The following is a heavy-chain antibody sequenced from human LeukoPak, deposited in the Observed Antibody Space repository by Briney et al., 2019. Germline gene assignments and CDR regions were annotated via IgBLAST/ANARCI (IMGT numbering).Heavy chain of an antibody. Sequence: GGSLRLSCAASGFTFSSYAMSWVRQAPGKGLEWVSSISSSGTGTYYADSVKGRFTISRDNSKNTPYLQMNSLRAEDTAVYYCAKDRGNYSPARFDPWGQGTLVTVSS. CDR3: AKDRGNYSPARFDP. J-gene: IGHJ5*02. CDR1: GFTFSSYA. D-gene: IGHD3-10*01. V-gene: IGHV3-23*01. CDR2: ISSSGTGT.